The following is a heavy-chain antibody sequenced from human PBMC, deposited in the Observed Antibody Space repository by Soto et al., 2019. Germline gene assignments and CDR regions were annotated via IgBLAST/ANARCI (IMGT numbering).Heavy chain of an antibody. J-gene: IGHJ6*02. CDR2: IYSGDTT. CDR1: GFTVSSNY. Sequence: EVPLVESGGGLIQPGGSLRLSCVASGFTVSSNYMSWVRQAPGKGLEWVSVIYSGDTTYYADSVKGRFTISRDHSKNTLYLQMNSLRAEDTAVYYCARDLRTLYGMDVWGQGTTVTVSS. V-gene: IGHV3-53*01. CDR3: ARDLRTLYGMDV.